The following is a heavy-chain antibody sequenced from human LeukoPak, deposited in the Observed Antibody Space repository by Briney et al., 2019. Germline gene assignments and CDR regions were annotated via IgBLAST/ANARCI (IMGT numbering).Heavy chain of an antibody. CDR3: AKAERRGATSDWFDP. CDR2: ISGSGGST. Sequence: GGTLRLSCAASGFTFSSYGMSWVRQAPGKGLEWVSAISGSGGSTYYADSVKGRFTISRDNSKNTLYLQMNSLRAEDTAVYYCAKAERRGATSDWFDPWGQGTLVTVSS. CDR1: GFTFSSYG. J-gene: IGHJ5*02. V-gene: IGHV3-23*01. D-gene: IGHD1-26*01.